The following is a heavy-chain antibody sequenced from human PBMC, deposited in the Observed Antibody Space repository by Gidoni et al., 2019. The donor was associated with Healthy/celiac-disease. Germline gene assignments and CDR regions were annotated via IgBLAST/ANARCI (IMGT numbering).Heavy chain of an antibody. CDR2: IWYDGSNK. CDR3: ARDPDRYYFDY. V-gene: IGHV3-33*01. Sequence: QVQLVESGGGVVRPGRSLRLSCAASGFTFSSYGMPWVRQAPGKGLELVAVIWYDGSNKYYADSVKGRFTISRDNSKNTLYLQMDSLRAEDTAVYYCARDPDRYYFDYWGQGTLVTVSS. J-gene: IGHJ4*02. CDR1: GFTFSSYG.